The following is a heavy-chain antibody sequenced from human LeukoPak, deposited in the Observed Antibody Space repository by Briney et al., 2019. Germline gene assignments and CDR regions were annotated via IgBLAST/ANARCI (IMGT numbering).Heavy chain of an antibody. D-gene: IGHD2-15*01. V-gene: IGHV5-51*01. CDR1: GYSFTSYW. Sequence: GESLKISCKGSGYSFTSYWIGRVRQMPGKGLEWMGIIYPGDSDTRYSPSFQGQVTISADKSISTAYLQWSSLKASDTAMYYCARLGVVVVAATGRIDYWGQGTLVTVSS. J-gene: IGHJ4*02. CDR2: IYPGDSDT. CDR3: ARLGVVVVAATGRIDY.